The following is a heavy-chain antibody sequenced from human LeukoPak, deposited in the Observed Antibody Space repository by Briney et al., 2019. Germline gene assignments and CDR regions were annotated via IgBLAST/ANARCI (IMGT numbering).Heavy chain of an antibody. CDR3: ARGVLRYFDWLVPFDY. Sequence: ASVKVSCKASGYTFTSYYMHWVRQALGQGLEWMGIINPSGGSTSYAQKFKGRVTMTRDTSTSTVYMELSSLRSEDTAVYYCARGVLRYFDWLVPFDYWGQGTLVTVSS. CDR1: GYTFTSYY. J-gene: IGHJ4*02. D-gene: IGHD3-9*01. V-gene: IGHV1-46*01. CDR2: INPSGGST.